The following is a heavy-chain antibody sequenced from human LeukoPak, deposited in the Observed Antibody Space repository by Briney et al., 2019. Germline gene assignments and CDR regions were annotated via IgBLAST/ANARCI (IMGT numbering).Heavy chain of an antibody. Sequence: GESLRLSCAASGFTFKNYPMTWIRQAPGKGLEWVSGISASGDDTYYADSVKGRFTISRDNSKNTLYLQMNSLRAEDTAIYYCAKGAGYCSSTSCPWDVWGKGTTVTVSS. J-gene: IGHJ6*04. V-gene: IGHV3-23*01. D-gene: IGHD2-2*01. CDR2: ISASGDDT. CDR3: AKGAGYCSSTSCPWDV. CDR1: GFTFKNYP.